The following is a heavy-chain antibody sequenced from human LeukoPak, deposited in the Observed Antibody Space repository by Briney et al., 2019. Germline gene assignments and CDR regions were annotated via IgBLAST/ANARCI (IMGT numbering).Heavy chain of an antibody. D-gene: IGHD6-6*01. V-gene: IGHV3-21*01. CDR1: GFTFSSYG. Sequence: GGSLRLSCAASGFTFSSYGMNWVRQAPGKGLEWVSSISSSSSYIYYADSVKGRFTISRDNAKNSLYLQMNSLRAEDTAVYYCARDPGAISSRRLDYWGQGTLVTVSS. CDR3: ARDPGAISSRRLDY. CDR2: ISSSSSYI. J-gene: IGHJ4*02.